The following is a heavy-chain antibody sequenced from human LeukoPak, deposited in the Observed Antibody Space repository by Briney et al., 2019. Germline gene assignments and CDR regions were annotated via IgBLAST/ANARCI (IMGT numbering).Heavy chain of an antibody. D-gene: IGHD2-2*02. Sequence: PGGSLRLSCAASGFTFSSYSMNWVRQAPGKGLEWVSYISPSGSTIFYADSVKGRFTISRDNAKNSLFLQMNNLGVEDTAVYYCARAPPDWECSNSICYTWYFDLWGRGTLVTVSS. CDR1: GFTFSSYS. J-gene: IGHJ2*01. CDR2: ISPSGSTI. V-gene: IGHV3-48*04. CDR3: ARAPPDWECSNSICYTWYFDL.